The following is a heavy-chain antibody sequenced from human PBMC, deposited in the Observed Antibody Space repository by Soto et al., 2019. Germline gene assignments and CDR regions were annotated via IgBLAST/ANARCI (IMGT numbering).Heavy chain of an antibody. Sequence: PSETLSLTCTVSGGSINSGDYHWTWIRQFPGKGLEWIGGIYYSASTYYNPALVSRITISLDTSKNQFSLKLTSVTAADTAVYYCARDSRTPSGGMDVWGQGTTVTV. CDR1: GGSINSGDYH. J-gene: IGHJ6*02. CDR3: ARDSRTPSGGMDV. CDR2: IYYSAST. V-gene: IGHV4-30-4*01.